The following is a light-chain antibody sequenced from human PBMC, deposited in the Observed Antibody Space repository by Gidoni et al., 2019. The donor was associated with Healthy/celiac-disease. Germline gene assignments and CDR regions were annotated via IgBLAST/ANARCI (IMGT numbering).Light chain of an antibody. CDR3: QQSYSTIT. J-gene: IGKJ5*01. Sequence: DIQMTQSPSSLSASVGDRVTITCRASQSISSYLNWYQQKPGKAPKLLIYAASSLQGGVPSRFSGSGSGTDFTLTISRLQPEDVATYYCQQSYSTITFGQGTRLEIK. CDR1: QSISSY. V-gene: IGKV1-39*01. CDR2: AAS.